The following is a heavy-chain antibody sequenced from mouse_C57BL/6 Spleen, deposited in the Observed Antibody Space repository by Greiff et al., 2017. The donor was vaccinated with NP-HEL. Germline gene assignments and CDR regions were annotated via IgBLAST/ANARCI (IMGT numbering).Heavy chain of an antibody. CDR1: GYSITSDY. CDR3: ARDDLREGYFDV. D-gene: IGHD3-1*01. J-gene: IGHJ1*03. V-gene: IGHV3-8*01. Sequence: EVKLQESGPGLAKPSQTLSLTCSVTGYSITSDYWNWIRKFPGNKLEYMGYISYSGSTYYNPSLKSRISITRDRTKNQDHLQLTSVATEDTAAYCCARDDLREGYFDVWGTGTTVTVSS. CDR2: ISYSGST.